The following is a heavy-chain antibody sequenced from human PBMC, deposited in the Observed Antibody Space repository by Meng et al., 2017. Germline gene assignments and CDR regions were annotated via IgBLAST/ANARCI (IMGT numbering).Heavy chain of an antibody. J-gene: IGHJ4*02. V-gene: IGHV3-15*01. CDR1: GFTFSNAW. D-gene: IGHD6-19*01. CDR3: TTDSRYSSGWYPPGVDY. Sequence: GESLKISCAASGFTFSNAWMSWVRQAPGKGLEWVGRIKSKTDGGTTDYAAPVKGRFTISRDDSKNTLYLQMNSLKTEDTAVYYCTTDSRYSSGWYPPGVDYWGQGTLGTVSS. CDR2: IKSKTDGGTT.